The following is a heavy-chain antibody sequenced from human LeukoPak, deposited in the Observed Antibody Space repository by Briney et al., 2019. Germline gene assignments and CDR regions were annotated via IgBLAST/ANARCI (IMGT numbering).Heavy chain of an antibody. J-gene: IGHJ4*02. V-gene: IGHV4-4*02. CDR3: ASHVTVHDTRDFDY. CDR2: IYHGGDT. Sequence: SETLSLTCAVTGGSITRHSWWSWVRQPPGKGLEWIGEIYHGGDTNYDPSVKSRVTMSVDKSKNHFSLNLRSVTAADTAIYNCASHVTVHDTRDFDYWGQGILVTVSS. CDR1: GGSITRHSW. D-gene: IGHD3-22*01.